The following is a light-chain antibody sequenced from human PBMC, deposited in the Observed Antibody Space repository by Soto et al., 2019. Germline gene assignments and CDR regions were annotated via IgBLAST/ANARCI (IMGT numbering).Light chain of an antibody. V-gene: IGKV3-11*01. CDR2: DAS. CDR1: QSVSSY. CDR3: QQRSNWPLT. J-gene: IGKJ4*01. Sequence: EIVLTQSPATLSLSPGERATLSCRASQSVSSYLAWYQQRPGQAPRLLIYDASNRATGISARFSGSGSGTDFTLTINSLEPEDFAVYYCQQRSNWPLTFGGGTKVDIK.